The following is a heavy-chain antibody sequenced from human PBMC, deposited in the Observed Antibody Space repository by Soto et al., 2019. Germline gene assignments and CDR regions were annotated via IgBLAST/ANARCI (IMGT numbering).Heavy chain of an antibody. Sequence: ASVKVSCKVSGYTLSELSMHWVRQAPGKRLEWMGSFDPEDGETIYAQKFQGRVTMTADTSTNTAYMELSSLRSEDTAVYYCARVRHGVQLSTTPKKQYYYGLDVWGQGTTVTVSS. CDR2: FDPEDGET. V-gene: IGHV1-24*01. CDR1: GYTLSELS. CDR3: ARVRHGVQLSTTPKKQYYYGLDV. J-gene: IGHJ6*02. D-gene: IGHD5-18*01.